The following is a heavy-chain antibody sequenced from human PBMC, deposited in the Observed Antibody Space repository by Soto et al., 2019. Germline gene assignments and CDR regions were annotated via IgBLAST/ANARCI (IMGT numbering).Heavy chain of an antibody. CDR2: IYYSGST. CDR3: ARHGLGMVRGVGYYYYGMDV. D-gene: IGHD3-10*01. Sequence: PSETLSLTCTVSGGSISSSSYYWGWIRQPPGKGLEWIGSIYYSGSTYYNPSLKSRVTISVDTSKNQFSLKLSSVTAADTAVYYCARHGLGMVRGVGYYYYGMDVWGQGTTVTVPS. J-gene: IGHJ6*02. V-gene: IGHV4-39*01. CDR1: GGSISSSSYY.